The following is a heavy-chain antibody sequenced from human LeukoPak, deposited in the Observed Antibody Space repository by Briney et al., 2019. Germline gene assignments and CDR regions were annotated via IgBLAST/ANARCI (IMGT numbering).Heavy chain of an antibody. CDR1: GGSVSSGSYY. V-gene: IGHV4-61*01. J-gene: IGHJ5*02. CDR2: IYYSGST. Sequence: SETPSLTCTVSGGSVSSGSYYWSWIRQPPGKGLEWIGYIYYSGSTNYNPSLKSRVTISVDTSKNQFSLKLSSVTAADTAVYYCARDTYYYDSSGYGANWFDPWGQGTLVTVSS. D-gene: IGHD3-22*01. CDR3: ARDTYYYDSSGYGANWFDP.